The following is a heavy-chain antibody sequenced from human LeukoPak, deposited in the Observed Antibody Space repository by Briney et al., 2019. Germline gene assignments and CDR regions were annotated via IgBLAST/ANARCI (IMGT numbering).Heavy chain of an antibody. CDR2: IYGGSST. J-gene: IGHJ4*02. Sequence: PGGSLRLSCAASGVTVSSTYMSWVRQAPGKGLEWVSVIYGGSSTYNADSVKGRFTISRDNAKNSLFLQMNSLRADDTAVYYCAKAYGSGSPVDYWGQGTLVTVSS. D-gene: IGHD3-10*01. CDR3: AKAYGSGSPVDY. CDR1: GVTVSSTY. V-gene: IGHV3-66*01.